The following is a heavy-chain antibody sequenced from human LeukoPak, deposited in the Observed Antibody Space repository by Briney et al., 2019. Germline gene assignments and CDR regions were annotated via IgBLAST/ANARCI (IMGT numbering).Heavy chain of an antibody. Sequence: SETLSLTCTVSGGSISSGSYYWSWIRQPAGKGLEWIGRIYTSGSTNYNPSLKSRVTISVDTSKNQFSLKLSSVTAADTAVYYCARDSSDSSGYYWPHAFDIWGQGTMVTVSS. CDR2: IYTSGST. J-gene: IGHJ3*02. D-gene: IGHD3-22*01. CDR1: GGSISSGSYY. V-gene: IGHV4-61*02. CDR3: ARDSSDSSGYYWPHAFDI.